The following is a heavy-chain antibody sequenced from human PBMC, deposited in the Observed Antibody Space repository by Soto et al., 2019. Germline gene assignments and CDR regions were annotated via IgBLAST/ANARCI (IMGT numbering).Heavy chain of an antibody. CDR3: AKVGRGTAMVTGYFDY. D-gene: IGHD5-18*01. Sequence: GGSLRLSCAASGFTFSSYAISWVRQAPGKGLEWVSAVSGSGGSTYYADSVKGRFTISRDNSKNTLYLQMNSLRGEDTAVYYCAKVGRGTAMVTGYFDYWGQGTLVTVSS. J-gene: IGHJ4*02. CDR2: VSGSGGST. V-gene: IGHV3-23*01. CDR1: GFTFSSYA.